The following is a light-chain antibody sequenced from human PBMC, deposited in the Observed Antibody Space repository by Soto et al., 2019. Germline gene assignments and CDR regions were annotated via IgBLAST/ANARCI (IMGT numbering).Light chain of an antibody. CDR2: GAS. Sequence: EIVMTQSPATLPVSPGERVTLSCRASQSVNSYLAWYQQKPGQAPRLIIYGASTRATGIPVRFSGSGSGTQFILTISSLQSEDSAVYSCQQYANWHPLTFGGGTKVDI. CDR1: QSVNSY. CDR3: QQYANWHPLT. J-gene: IGKJ4*01. V-gene: IGKV3-15*01.